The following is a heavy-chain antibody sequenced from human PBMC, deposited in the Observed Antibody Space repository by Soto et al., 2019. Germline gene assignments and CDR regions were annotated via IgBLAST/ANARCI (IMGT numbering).Heavy chain of an antibody. CDR3: AGLSCSGRTCHNLPYGGNYFFDY. CDR2: AYYSGTT. J-gene: IGHJ4*02. V-gene: IGHV4-39*07. Sequence: QLQLQESGPGLVKPSETLSLTCGVSGDSINSRYHYWGWVRQPPGKGLEWIGSAYYSGTTYYAPSLKGRVTISVDTPKNQCSVMLTSVTAAATLVYYCAGLSCSGRTCHNLPYGGNYFFDYWGRGTLVTVSS. D-gene: IGHD2-15*01. CDR1: GDSINSRYHY.